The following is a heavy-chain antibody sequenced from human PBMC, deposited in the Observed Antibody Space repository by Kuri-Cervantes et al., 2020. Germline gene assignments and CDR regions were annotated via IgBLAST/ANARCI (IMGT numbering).Heavy chain of an antibody. Sequence: SVKVSCKASGFTFTSSAVQWVRQARGQRLEWIGWIVVGSGNTNYAQKFQERVTITRDMSTSTAYMELSSLRAEDTAVYYCAKDRHIVVVPAVNYYWGQGTLVTVSS. CDR2: IVVGSGNT. J-gene: IGHJ4*02. V-gene: IGHV1-58*01. D-gene: IGHD2-2*01. CDR3: AKDRHIVVVPAVNYY. CDR1: GFTFTSSA.